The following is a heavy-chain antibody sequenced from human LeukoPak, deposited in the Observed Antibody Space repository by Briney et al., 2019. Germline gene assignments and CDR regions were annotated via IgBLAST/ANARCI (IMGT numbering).Heavy chain of an antibody. CDR2: ISSNGGST. Sequence: PGGSLRLSCAASGFTFSSYAMHWVRQAPGKGLEYVSAISSNGGSTYYANSVKGRFTISRDNSKNTLYLQMGSLRAEDMAVYYCARVVGAGFYYYYVDVWGKGTTVTVSS. D-gene: IGHD1-26*01. CDR1: GFTFSSYA. V-gene: IGHV3-64*01. CDR3: ARVVGAGFYYYYVDV. J-gene: IGHJ6*03.